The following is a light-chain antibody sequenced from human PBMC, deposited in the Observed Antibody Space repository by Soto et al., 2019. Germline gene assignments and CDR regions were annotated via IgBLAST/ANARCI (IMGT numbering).Light chain of an antibody. J-gene: IGKJ4*01. Sequence: EVVMTQSPATLSVSPGERATPSCRASQSVSSLLAWSQKKPGQAPRLLTYGASTRATGIPDRFSASGSGTEFALTISSLQSGDFAVYYCQQYNNWPLTFGGGTKVEIK. V-gene: IGKV3-15*01. CDR2: GAS. CDR3: QQYNNWPLT. CDR1: QSVSSL.